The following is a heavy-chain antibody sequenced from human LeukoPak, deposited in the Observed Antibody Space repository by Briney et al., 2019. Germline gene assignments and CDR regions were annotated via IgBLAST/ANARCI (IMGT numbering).Heavy chain of an antibody. CDR3: AKSGVRGVIIYYFDY. CDR2: ISGGGGST. V-gene: IGHV3-23*01. CDR1: GFTFSSYA. Sequence: GGSLRLSCAASGFTFSSYAMSWVRQAPGKGLEWVSAISGGGGSTYYADSVKGRFTISRDNSKNTLYLQMNSLRAEDTAVYYCAKSGVRGVIIYYFDYWGQGTLVTVSS. D-gene: IGHD3-10*01. J-gene: IGHJ4*02.